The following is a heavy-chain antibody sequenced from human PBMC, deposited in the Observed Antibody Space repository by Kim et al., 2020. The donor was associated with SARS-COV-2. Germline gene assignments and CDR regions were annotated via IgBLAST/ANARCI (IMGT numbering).Heavy chain of an antibody. CDR3: ARQNVLLWFGELINWFDP. CDR2: IYYSGST. V-gene: IGHV4-39*01. CDR1: GGSISSSSYY. J-gene: IGHJ5*02. Sequence: SETLSLTCTVSGGSISSSSYYWGWIRQPPGKGLEWIGSIYYSGSTYYNPSLKSRVTISVDTSKNQFSLKLSSVTAADTAVYYCARQNVLLWFGELINWFDPWGQGTLVTVSS. D-gene: IGHD3-10*01.